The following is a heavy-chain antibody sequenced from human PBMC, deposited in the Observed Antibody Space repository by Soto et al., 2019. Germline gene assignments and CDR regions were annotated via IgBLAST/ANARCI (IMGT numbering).Heavy chain of an antibody. CDR3: ARDRGYSGYEDY. D-gene: IGHD5-12*01. CDR2: IIPILGIA. CDR1: GGTFSSYT. Sequence: SVKVSCKASGGTFSSYTISWVRQAPGQGLEWMGRIIPILGIANYAQKFQGRVTITADKSTSTAYMELSSLRSEDTAVYYCARDRGYSGYEDYWGQGTLVTVSS. V-gene: IGHV1-69*04. J-gene: IGHJ4*02.